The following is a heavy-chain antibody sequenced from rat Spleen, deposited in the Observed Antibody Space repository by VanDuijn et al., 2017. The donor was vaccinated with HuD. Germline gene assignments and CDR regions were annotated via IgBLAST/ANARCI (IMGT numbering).Heavy chain of an antibody. D-gene: IGHD1-3*01. CDR2: ITNIAGRT. J-gene: IGHJ2*01. Sequence: EVQLVESGGGLVQPGRSMKLSCAASGFTFSNYGMAWVRQAPTKGLEWVASITNIAGRTHYPDSVKGLFTISRDITKSTLFLQINSLKSEDTATYYCTRGGFYRYWGQGVMVTVSS. V-gene: IGHV5-25*01. CDR1: GFTFSNYG. CDR3: TRGGFYRY.